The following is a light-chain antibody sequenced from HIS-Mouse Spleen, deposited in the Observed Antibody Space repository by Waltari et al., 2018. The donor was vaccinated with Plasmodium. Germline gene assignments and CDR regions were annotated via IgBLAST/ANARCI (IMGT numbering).Light chain of an antibody. J-gene: IGLJ3*02. Sequence: SYELTQPPSVSVSPGQKARIPCSGAALQKKYAYWYQQKSGQAPVLAIYEDSKRPSGIPERFSGSSSGTMATMTISGAQVEYEADYYCYSTDSSGNHRVFGGGTKLTVL. CDR2: EDS. CDR3: YSTDSSGNHRV. V-gene: IGLV3-10*01. CDR1: ALQKKY.